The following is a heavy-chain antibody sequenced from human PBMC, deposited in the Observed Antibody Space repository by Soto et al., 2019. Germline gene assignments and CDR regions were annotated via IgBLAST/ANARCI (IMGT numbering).Heavy chain of an antibody. CDR3: AGTSKCGGGSCYHSSNYYYYYMDV. CDR1: GGSISSGGYY. CDR2: IYYSGST. D-gene: IGHD2-15*01. V-gene: IGHV4-31*03. Sequence: SETLSLTCTVSGGSISSGGYYWSWIRQHPGKGLEWIGYIYYSGSTYYNPSLKSRVTISVDTSKNQFSLKLSSVTAADTAVYYCAGTSKCGGGSCYHSSNYYYYYMDVWGKGTTVTVSS. J-gene: IGHJ6*03.